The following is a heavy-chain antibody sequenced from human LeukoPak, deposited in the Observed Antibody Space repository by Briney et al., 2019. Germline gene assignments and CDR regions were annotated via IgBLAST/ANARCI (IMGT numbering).Heavy chain of an antibody. Sequence: GGSLRLSCAASGFTFSSYAMSWVRQAPGKGLEWVSAISGSGGSTYYADSVKGRFTISRDNSKNTLYLQMNSPRAEDTAVYYCAKFGLAGSGSYYYYGMDVWGQGTTVTVSS. CDR3: AKFGLAGSGSYYYYGMDV. J-gene: IGHJ6*02. D-gene: IGHD3-3*01. CDR2: ISGSGGST. V-gene: IGHV3-23*01. CDR1: GFTFSSYA.